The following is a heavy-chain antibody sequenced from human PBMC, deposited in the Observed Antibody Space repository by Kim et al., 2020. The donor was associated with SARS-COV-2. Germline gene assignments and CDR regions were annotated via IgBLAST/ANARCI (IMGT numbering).Heavy chain of an antibody. D-gene: IGHD3-10*01. CDR1: GASIGSGGYY. J-gene: IGHJ5*02. V-gene: IGHV4-31*03. Sequence: SETLSLICTVSGASIGSGGYYWSWIRQHPGKGLEWIGYIYFSGNTDYNPSLKSRTTMSVDTSKNQFSLELNSVTAADTAVYCCARGRGFGSGSPFDPWGQGILVTVSS. CDR3: ARGRGFGSGSPFDP. CDR2: IYFSGNT.